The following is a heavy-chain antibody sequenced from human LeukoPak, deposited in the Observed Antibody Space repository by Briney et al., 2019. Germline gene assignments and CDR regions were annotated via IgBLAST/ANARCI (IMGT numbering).Heavy chain of an antibody. CDR2: ISYDGSNK. CDR3: ARGDYLYCSGDCYDLDY. V-gene: IGHV3-30-3*01. Sequence: GGSLRVSCAASGFTFSNYAMHWVRQAPGKGLEWVAVISYDGSNKYYVDSVKGRFTISRDNSKNTLYLHMGSLRAEDTAVYYCARGDYLYCSGDCYDLDYWGQGTLVTVSS. D-gene: IGHD2-21*02. CDR1: GFTFSNYA. J-gene: IGHJ4*02.